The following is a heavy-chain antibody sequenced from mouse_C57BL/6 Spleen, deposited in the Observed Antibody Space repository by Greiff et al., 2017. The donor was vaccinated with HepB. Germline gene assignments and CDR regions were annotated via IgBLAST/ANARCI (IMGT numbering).Heavy chain of an antibody. CDR2: IYPGDGDT. J-gene: IGHJ1*03. CDR3: ARLLSHWYFDV. D-gene: IGHD2-1*01. CDR1: GYAFSSSW. Sequence: VKLQESGPELVKPGASVKISCKASGYAFSSSWMNWVKQRPGKGLEWIGRIYPGDGDTNYNGKFKGKATLTADKSSSTAYMQLSSLTSEDSAVYFCARLLSHWYFDVWGTGTTVTVSS. V-gene: IGHV1-82*01.